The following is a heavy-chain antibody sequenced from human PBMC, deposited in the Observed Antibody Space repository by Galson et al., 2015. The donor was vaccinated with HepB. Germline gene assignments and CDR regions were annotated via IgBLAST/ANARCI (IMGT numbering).Heavy chain of an antibody. V-gene: IGHV3-7*03. J-gene: IGHJ4*02. D-gene: IGHD1-26*01. CDR2: IKQDGSEK. CDR1: GFTFNSYW. CDR3: ARDGVRWEPEGGFHY. Sequence: SLRLSCAASGFTFNSYWMSWVRQAPGRGLEWVANIKQDGSEKYYVDSLKGRFTISRDNAKNSLYLQMNSLRAEDTAVYYCARDGVRWEPEGGFHYWGQGTLVTVSS.